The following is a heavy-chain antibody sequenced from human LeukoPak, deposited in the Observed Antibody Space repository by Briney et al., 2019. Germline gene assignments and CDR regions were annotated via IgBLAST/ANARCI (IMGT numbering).Heavy chain of an antibody. J-gene: IGHJ6*03. CDR1: GFTFRKYW. D-gene: IGHD2-15*01. CDR2: IKLDGSES. Sequence: PGGSLRLSCVASGFTFRKYWMSWVRQAPGKGLEWVANIKLDGSESYYVDSVKGRFTISRDNAKKSLYLQMNSLRAEDTAVYYCAGGQAYYFYYYMDVWGKGTTVTVSS. V-gene: IGHV3-7*01. CDR3: AGGQAYYFYYYMDV.